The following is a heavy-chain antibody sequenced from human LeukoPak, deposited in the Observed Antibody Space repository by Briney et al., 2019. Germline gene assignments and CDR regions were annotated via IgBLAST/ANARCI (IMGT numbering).Heavy chain of an antibody. V-gene: IGHV4-59*01. CDR2: IYYSGST. Sequence: SETLSLTCTASGGSISSYYWSWIRQPPGKGLEWIGYIYYSGSTNYNPSLKSRVTISVDTSKNQFSLKLSSVTAADTAVYYCARGGLYSYVNYWGQGTLVTVSS. CDR3: ARGGLYSYVNY. CDR1: GGSISSYY. D-gene: IGHD5-18*01. J-gene: IGHJ4*02.